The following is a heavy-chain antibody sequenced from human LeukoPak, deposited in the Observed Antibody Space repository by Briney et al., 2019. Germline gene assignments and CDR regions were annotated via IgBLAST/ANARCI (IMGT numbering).Heavy chain of an antibody. J-gene: IGHJ4*02. CDR2: FDREDDEI. CDR3: ATAPLVGVPTFLDS. Sequence: ASVKVSCKVSGYTFTELSIHWVRRAPGKGLEWTGGFDREDDEIMYARKFQGRVTVTEDTSTDTAVMELRSLKSEDTAVYYCATAPLVGVPTFLDSWGQGTLVTVSS. D-gene: IGHD1-26*01. V-gene: IGHV1-24*01. CDR1: GYTFTELS.